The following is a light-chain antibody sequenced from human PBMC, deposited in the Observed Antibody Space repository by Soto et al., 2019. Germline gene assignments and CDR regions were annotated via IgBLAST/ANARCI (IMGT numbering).Light chain of an antibody. J-gene: IGLJ1*01. CDR2: DVS. Sequence: SALTQPASVSGSPGQSITISCTGTSSDVGGYNYVSWYQSHPGEAPKLIIYDVSNRPSGVSDRFSGSKSGNTASLTISGLQAEDEADYYCRSYTSSISYVFGTGTKVTVL. V-gene: IGLV2-14*03. CDR3: RSYTSSISYV. CDR1: SSDVGGYNY.